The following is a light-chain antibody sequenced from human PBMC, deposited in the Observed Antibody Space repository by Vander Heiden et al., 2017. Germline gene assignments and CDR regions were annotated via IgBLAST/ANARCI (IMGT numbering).Light chain of an antibody. J-gene: IGKJ1*01. V-gene: IGKV1-5*03. CDR1: QLINNW. CDR2: NAS. Sequence: DVQMTQSPSTPSASVGDRVTITCRTRQLINNWWSWYQQRHGQHPKLPLHNASPLGGGGASRFSGGGSGTEYSTTISSLEPADYATYYCRQYASYVWTFGQGTKVEIK. CDR3: RQYASYVWT.